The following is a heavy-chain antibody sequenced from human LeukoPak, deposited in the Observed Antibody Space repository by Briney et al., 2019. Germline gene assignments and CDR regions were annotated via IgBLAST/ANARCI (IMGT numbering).Heavy chain of an antibody. J-gene: IGHJ5*02. CDR1: GYTFTGYY. Sequence: GASVKVSCKASGYTFTGYYIHWVRQAPGQGLEWMAWINPNSGGTNYAQKLQGRVTMTTDTSTSTAYMELRSLRSDDTAVYYCARAKRYNWNSGNWFDPWGQGTLVTVSS. CDR3: ARAKRYNWNSGNWFDP. D-gene: IGHD1-1*01. CDR2: INPNSGGT. V-gene: IGHV1-2*02.